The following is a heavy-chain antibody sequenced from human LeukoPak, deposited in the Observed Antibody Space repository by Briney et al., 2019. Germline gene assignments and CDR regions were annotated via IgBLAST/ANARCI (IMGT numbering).Heavy chain of an antibody. CDR2: ITGSGTST. CDR3: AKVLYYSDSSGYRDY. Sequence: GGSLRLSCAASGFTFSSYAMNWVRQAPGKGLEWVSAITGSGTSTYHADSVKGRFTISRDNSKTTLYLQMNSLRAEDTAVYYCAKVLYYSDSSGYRDYWGQGTLVTVSS. D-gene: IGHD3-22*01. J-gene: IGHJ4*02. CDR1: GFTFSSYA. V-gene: IGHV3-23*01.